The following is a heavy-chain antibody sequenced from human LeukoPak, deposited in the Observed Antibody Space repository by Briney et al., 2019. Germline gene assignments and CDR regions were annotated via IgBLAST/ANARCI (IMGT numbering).Heavy chain of an antibody. CDR3: ARVREQWLGDFDY. J-gene: IGHJ4*02. CDR1: GYTFTSYG. D-gene: IGHD6-19*01. V-gene: IGHV1-8*01. Sequence: GASVKVSCKASGYTFTSYGIKWVRQAPGQVREWMGWMNPNSGNTGYAQKFQGRVTMTRNTSISTAYMELSSLRSEDTAVYYCARVREQWLGDFDYWGQGTLVTVSS. CDR2: MNPNSGNT.